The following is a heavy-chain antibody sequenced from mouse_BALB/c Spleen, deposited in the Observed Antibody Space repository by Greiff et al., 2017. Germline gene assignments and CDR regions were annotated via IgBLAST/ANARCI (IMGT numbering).Heavy chain of an antibody. J-gene: IGHJ4*01. D-gene: IGHD4-1*01. CDR1: GYTFTSYW. Sequence: QVQLKQPGAELVKPGASVKMSCKASGYTFTSYWMHWVKQRPGQGLEWIGVIDPSDSYTSYNQKFKGKATLTVDTSSSTAYMQLSSLTSEDSAVYYCTRCLTGTVYYAMDYWGQGTSVTVSS. CDR2: IDPSDSYT. CDR3: TRCLTGTVYYAMDY. V-gene: IGHV1S127*01.